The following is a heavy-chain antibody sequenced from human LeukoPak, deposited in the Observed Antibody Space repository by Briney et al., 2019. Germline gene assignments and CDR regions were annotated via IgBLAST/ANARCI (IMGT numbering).Heavy chain of an antibody. D-gene: IGHD2-2*01. CDR3: AKAHCSPTSCSRIDY. CDR2: ISGSGGST. J-gene: IGHJ4*02. CDR1: GFTFSTCA. V-gene: IGHV3-23*01. Sequence: GGSLRLSCAASGFTFSTCAMGWVRQAPGKGLGWVSAISGSGGSTFYADSVKGRFTISRGSSKNTVYLQMSGLRAEDTAFYCAKAHCSPTSCSRIDYWGQGTLVTVSS.